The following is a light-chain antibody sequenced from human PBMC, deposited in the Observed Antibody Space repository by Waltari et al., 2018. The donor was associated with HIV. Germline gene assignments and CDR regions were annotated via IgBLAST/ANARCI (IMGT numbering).Light chain of an antibody. CDR2: EVT. V-gene: IGLV2-23*02. CDR1: SSGVGNYNL. CDR3: CSYGSSATFVV. Sequence: QSALTQPASVSGSPGQSITLPCTDTSSGVGNYNLFSWHQHYGGKAPKLLIYEVTKRPSGISSRFSGSKSGNTASLTISDLQAEDEATYYCCSYGSSATFVVFGGGTRVTV. J-gene: IGLJ2*01.